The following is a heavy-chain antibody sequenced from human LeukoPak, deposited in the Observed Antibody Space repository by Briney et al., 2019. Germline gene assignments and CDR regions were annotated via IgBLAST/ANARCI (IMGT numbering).Heavy chain of an antibody. D-gene: IGHD3-22*01. CDR2: IYYNGST. Sequence: SQTLSLTCTVSGGSISSGGYYWSWIRQHPGKGLEWIGYIYYNGSTYYNPSLKSRVTISVDTSKNQFSLKLSSVTAADMAVYYCATTCYYDSSGYYYAGAFDIWGQGAMVTVSS. CDR3: ATTCYYDSSGYYYAGAFDI. CDR1: GGSISSGGYY. V-gene: IGHV4-31*03. J-gene: IGHJ3*02.